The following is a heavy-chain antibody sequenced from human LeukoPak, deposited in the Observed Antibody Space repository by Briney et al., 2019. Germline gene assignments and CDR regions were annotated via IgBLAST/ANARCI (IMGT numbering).Heavy chain of an antibody. J-gene: IGHJ4*02. CDR3: ARLCRGSGWYYFDY. V-gene: IGHV4-39*01. Sequence: KRSETLSLTCTVSGGSISSSSYYWGWIRQPPGKGLEWIGRIYYSGSTYYNPSLKSRVTISVDTSKNQFSLKLSSVTVADTAVYYCARLCRGSGWYYFDYWGQGTVVTISS. CDR2: IYYSGST. D-gene: IGHD6-19*01. CDR1: GGSISSSSYY.